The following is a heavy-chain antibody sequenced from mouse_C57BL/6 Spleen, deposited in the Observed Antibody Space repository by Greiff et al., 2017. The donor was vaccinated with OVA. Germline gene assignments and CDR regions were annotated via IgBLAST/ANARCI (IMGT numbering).Heavy chain of an antibody. V-gene: IGHV6-3*01. CDR1: GFTFSNYW. CDR3: ADDYDYDRGFAY. CDR2: IRLKSDNYAT. J-gene: IGHJ3*01. Sequence: EVMLVESGGGLVQPGGSMKLSCVASGFTFSNYWMNWVRQSPEKGLEWVAQIRLKSDNYATHYAESVKGRFTISRDESKSSVYLQMNNLRAEDTGIYYCADDYDYDRGFAYWGQGTLVTVSA. D-gene: IGHD2-4*01.